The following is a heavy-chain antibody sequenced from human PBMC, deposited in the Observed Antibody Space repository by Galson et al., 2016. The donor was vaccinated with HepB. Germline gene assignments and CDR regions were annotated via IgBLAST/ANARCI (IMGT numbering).Heavy chain of an antibody. J-gene: IGHJ6*02. Sequence: TLSLTCTVSGGSISSSSYYWGWIRQPPGKGLEWIGNIHYSGSTFYYNPSLKRRVTISVDTSKNQFSLKLSSVSAADTAVYYCARHYNYGDYGRVVFYYYYGMDVWGPGTMVTVSS. V-gene: IGHV4-39*01. CDR3: ARHYNYGDYGRVVFYYYYGMDV. CDR1: GGSISSSSYY. CDR2: IHYSGSTF. D-gene: IGHD4-17*01.